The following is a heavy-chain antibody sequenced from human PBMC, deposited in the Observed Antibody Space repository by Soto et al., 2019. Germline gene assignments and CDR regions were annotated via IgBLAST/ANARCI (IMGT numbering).Heavy chain of an antibody. J-gene: IGHJ5*02. CDR3: ARAPYSSTWYNWFDP. Sequence: SQTLSLTCATSGDNVSSNSAASNWFRQTPSRGLEWLGRTYYRSKWYNDYGVFVKSRVTINPDTSKNQFSLQLNSVTHEDTAVYFCARAPYSSTWYNWFDPWGQGALVTASS. D-gene: IGHD6-13*01. V-gene: IGHV6-1*01. CDR1: GDNVSSNSAA. CDR2: TYYRSKWYN.